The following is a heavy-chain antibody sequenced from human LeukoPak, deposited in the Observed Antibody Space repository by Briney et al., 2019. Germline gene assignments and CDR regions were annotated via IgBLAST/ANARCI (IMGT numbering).Heavy chain of an antibody. J-gene: IGHJ4*02. V-gene: IGHV1-2*02. D-gene: IGHD3-10*01. CDR1: GFTVTGYY. CDR2: INPNSGGT. Sequence: ASVKVSCKASGFTVTGYYIYWVRQAPAQGLEWMGWINPNSGGTNDALKFQGRVTMARDTSISTAYMELSRLRSDDTAVYYCARGPRYGSGNYYNNYWGQGTLVTVSS. CDR3: ARGPRYGSGNYYNNY.